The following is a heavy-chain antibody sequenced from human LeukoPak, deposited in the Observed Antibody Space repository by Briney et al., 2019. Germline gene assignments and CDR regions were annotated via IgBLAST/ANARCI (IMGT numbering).Heavy chain of an antibody. CDR1: GFTFSNHG. J-gene: IGHJ4*02. Sequence: PGGSLRLSCAASGFTFSNHGMHWVRQAPGKGLEWVAVIWYDGSNMYYADSVKGRFTISRDNSKNTLYLQMNSLRAEDTAVYYCLRLGGDSGDYAVDYGGQGTLVTAYS. CDR2: IWYDGSNM. V-gene: IGHV3-33*01. D-gene: IGHD4-17*01. CDR3: LRLGGDSGDYAVDY.